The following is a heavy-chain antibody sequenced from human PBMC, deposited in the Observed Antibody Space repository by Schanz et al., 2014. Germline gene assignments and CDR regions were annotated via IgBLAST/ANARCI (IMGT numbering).Heavy chain of an antibody. D-gene: IGHD6-19*01. Sequence: QVQLVESGGGVVQPGGSLRLSCAASGFTFNSYAFHWVRQAPGKGLEWVALISYDGNTKYYADSVKGRFTISRDNSKNTLYLQMNSLRAEDTAIYFCAKDLISGWSGFDYWGQGTLVTVSS. V-gene: IGHV3-30-3*01. CDR3: AKDLISGWSGFDY. J-gene: IGHJ4*02. CDR1: GFTFNSYA. CDR2: ISYDGNTK.